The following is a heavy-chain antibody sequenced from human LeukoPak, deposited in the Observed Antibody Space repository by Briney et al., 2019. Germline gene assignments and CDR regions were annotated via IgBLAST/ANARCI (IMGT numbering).Heavy chain of an antibody. CDR3: AKDKGRAAAGTCWFDP. Sequence: GGSLRLSCAASGFTFSSYWMSWVRQAPGKGLEWVSGISWNSGSIGYADSVKGRFTISRDNAKNSLYLQMNSLRAEDTALYYCAKDKGRAAAGTCWFDPWGQGTLVTVSS. J-gene: IGHJ5*02. CDR1: GFTFSSYW. D-gene: IGHD6-13*01. V-gene: IGHV3-9*01. CDR2: ISWNSGSI.